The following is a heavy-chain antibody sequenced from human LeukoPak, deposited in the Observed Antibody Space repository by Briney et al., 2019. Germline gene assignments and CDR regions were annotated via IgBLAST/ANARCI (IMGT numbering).Heavy chain of an antibody. D-gene: IGHD2-2*01. CDR1: GFTLSSLA. Sequence: PGGSWGLPCPPFGFTLSSLAIHWFGKVPGRGLSGGAVKSYIGSNKYYADSVKGRFTISRDNSKNTLYLQMNSLRAEDTAVYYCARGATGYCSSTSCSAHAFDYWGQGTLVSVSS. J-gene: IGHJ4*02. CDR3: ARGATGYCSSTSCSAHAFDY. V-gene: IGHV3-30*16. CDR2: KSYIGSNK.